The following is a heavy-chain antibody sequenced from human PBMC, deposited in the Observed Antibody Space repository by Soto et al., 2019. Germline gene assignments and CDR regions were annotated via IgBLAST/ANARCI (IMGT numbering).Heavy chain of an antibody. CDR1: GFTVSSNY. Sequence: EVQLVESGGGLVQPGGSLRLSCAASGFTVSSNYMSWVRQAPGKGLEWVSVIYSGGSTYYADSVKGRFTISRHNSTNTLYLQMISLRAEDTAVYYCARERVEVVAATSYNWFDPWGQGTLVSVSS. CDR2: IYSGGST. J-gene: IGHJ5*02. D-gene: IGHD2-15*01. V-gene: IGHV3-53*04. CDR3: ARERVEVVAATSYNWFDP.